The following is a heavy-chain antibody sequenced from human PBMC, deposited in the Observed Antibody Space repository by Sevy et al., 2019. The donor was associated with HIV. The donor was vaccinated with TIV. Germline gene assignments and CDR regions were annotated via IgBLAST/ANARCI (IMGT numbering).Heavy chain of an antibody. CDR3: ARMTSFDY. CDR1: GFTFSSYS. V-gene: IGHV3-48*02. J-gene: IGHJ4*02. Sequence: GSLRLSCAASGFTFSSYSMNWVRQAPGKGLEWVSYISSSSTIYYADSVKGRFTISRDNAKNSLYLQMNSLRDEDTAVYYCARMTSFDYWGQGTLVTVSS. CDR2: ISSSSTI.